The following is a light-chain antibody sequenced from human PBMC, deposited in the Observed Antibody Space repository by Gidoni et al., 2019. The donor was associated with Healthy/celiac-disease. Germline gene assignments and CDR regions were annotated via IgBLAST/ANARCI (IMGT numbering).Light chain of an antibody. CDR3: QQYDNLPPLT. CDR1: QDISNN. J-gene: IGKJ4*01. Sequence: DIQMTQSPSSLSASVGDRVTITCQASQDISNNLNWYQQKPGKAPKLLIYDASNLETGVPSRFSGSGSGTDFTFTISSLQAEDIATYYCQQYDNLPPLTFGGGTKVEIK. CDR2: DAS. V-gene: IGKV1-33*01.